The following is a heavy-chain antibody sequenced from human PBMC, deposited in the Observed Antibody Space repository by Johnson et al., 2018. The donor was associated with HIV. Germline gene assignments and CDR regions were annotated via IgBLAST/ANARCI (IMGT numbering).Heavy chain of an antibody. D-gene: IGHD1-26*01. Sequence: QVQLVESGGGVVQPGRSLRLSCAASGFTFSSYAMHWVRQAPGKGLEWVAVISYDGSNKYYADSVKGRFTISRDNSKNTLYLQMNSLRAEDTAVYYCAKDLRRGSGSYSDAFDIWGQGTMVTVSS. V-gene: IGHV3-30-3*01. J-gene: IGHJ3*02. CDR1: GFTFSSYA. CDR3: AKDLRRGSGSYSDAFDI. CDR2: ISYDGSNK.